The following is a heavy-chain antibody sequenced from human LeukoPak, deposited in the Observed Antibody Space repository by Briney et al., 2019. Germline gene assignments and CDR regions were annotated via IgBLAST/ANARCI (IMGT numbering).Heavy chain of an antibody. CDR3: ATLSYGDFDY. CDR2: ISSSSSCI. Sequence: PGGSLRLSCAASGFTFSSYSMNWVRQAPGKGLEWVSSISSSSSCIYYADSVKGRFTISRDNAKNSLYLQMNSLRAEDTAVYYCATLSYGDFDYWGQGTLVTVSS. J-gene: IGHJ4*02. D-gene: IGHD5-18*01. CDR1: GFTFSSYS. V-gene: IGHV3-21*01.